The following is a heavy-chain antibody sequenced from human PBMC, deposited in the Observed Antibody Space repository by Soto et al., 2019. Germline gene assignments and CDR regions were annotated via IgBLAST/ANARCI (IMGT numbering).Heavy chain of an antibody. CDR3: ARTRNGGVADSIDS. V-gene: IGHV3-30*04. D-gene: IGHD3-3*01. J-gene: IGHJ5*01. CDR2: ISRDGSYI. CDR1: GFTFSRHA. Sequence: QVQLVESGGGEVQPGGSLRLSCAASGFTFSRHAIHWVRLTPGRGLEWVLAISRDGSYIYYTDSVKGRFTVSRDNSKNTVFVQMNRLIPDDTALYFCARTRNGGVADSIDSWGQGTRVTVSS.